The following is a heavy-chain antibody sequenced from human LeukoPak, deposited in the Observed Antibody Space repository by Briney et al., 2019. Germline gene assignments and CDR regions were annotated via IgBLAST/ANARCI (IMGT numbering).Heavy chain of an antibody. CDR3: ARAPYDFWSGYYTEGIDY. CDR1: GYTFTGYY. J-gene: IGHJ4*02. V-gene: IGHV1-2*02. CDR2: INPNSGGT. Sequence: ASVKVSCKASGYTFTGYYMHWVRQAPGQGLEWMGWINPNSGGTNYAQKFQGRVTMTRDTSISTAYMELSRLRSDDTAVCYCARAPYDFWSGYYTEGIDYWGQGTLVTVSS. D-gene: IGHD3-3*01.